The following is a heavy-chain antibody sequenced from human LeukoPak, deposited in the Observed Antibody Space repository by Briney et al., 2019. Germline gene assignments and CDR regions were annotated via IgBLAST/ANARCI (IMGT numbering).Heavy chain of an antibody. CDR3: ARGTTVSVDY. CDR2: INHSGST. V-gene: IGHV4-34*01. Sequence: SETLSLTCAVYGGSFSGYYWSWIRQPPGKGLEWIGEINHSGSTNYNPSLKSRVTISVDTSRNQFSLKLSSVTAADTAVYYCARGTTVSVDYWGQGTLVTVSS. D-gene: IGHD4-17*01. CDR1: GGSFSGYY. J-gene: IGHJ4*02.